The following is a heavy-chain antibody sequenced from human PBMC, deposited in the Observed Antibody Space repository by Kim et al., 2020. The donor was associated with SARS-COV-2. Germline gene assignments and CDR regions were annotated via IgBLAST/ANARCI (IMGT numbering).Heavy chain of an antibody. D-gene: IGHD3-10*01. Sequence: YGPSFQGQVTISADKSISTAYLQWSRLKASDTAMYYCARHSFGDSSQLGAWGQGTLVTVSS. V-gene: IGHV5-51*01. CDR3: ARHSFGDSSQLGA. J-gene: IGHJ5*02.